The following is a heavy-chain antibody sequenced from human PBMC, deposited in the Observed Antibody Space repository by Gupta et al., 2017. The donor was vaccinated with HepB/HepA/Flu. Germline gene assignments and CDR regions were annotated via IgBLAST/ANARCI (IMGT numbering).Heavy chain of an antibody. CDR1: GFTFSSYS. CDR2: ISSSSSYI. D-gene: IGHD6-13*01. CDR3: SRLLSSSWYNNYDY. V-gene: IGHV3-21*01. J-gene: IGHJ4*02. Sequence: EVQLVESGGGLVKPGGSLRLSCAASGFTFSSYSMNWVRQAPGKGLEWVSSISSSSSYIYYADSVKGRFTISRDNAKNSLYLQMNSLRAEDTAVYYCSRLLSSSWYNNYDYGGQGTLVTVSS.